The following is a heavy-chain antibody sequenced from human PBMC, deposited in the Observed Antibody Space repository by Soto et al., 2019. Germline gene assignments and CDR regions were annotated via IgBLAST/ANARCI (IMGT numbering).Heavy chain of an antibody. J-gene: IGHJ4*02. CDR1: GGSISSSSYY. D-gene: IGHD4-17*01. CDR2: IYYSGST. V-gene: IGHV4-39*01. CDR3: ARRADGNLDY. Sequence: SETLSLTCTVSGGSISSSSYYWGWIRQPPGKRLEWIGSIYYSGSTYYNPSLRSRVTISVDTSKNQFSLKLSSVTAADTAVYYCARRADGNLDYWGQGTLVTVS.